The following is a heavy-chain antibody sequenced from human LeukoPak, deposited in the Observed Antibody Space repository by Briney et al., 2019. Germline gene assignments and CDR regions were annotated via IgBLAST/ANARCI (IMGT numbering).Heavy chain of an antibody. J-gene: IGHJ3*02. CDR2: ISAYNGNT. CDR3: AVGLYYYDSSGYYKEDDAFDI. Sequence: GASVKVSCKASGYTFTSYGISWVRQAPGQGLEWMGWISAYNGNTNYAQKLQGRVTMTTDTSTSTAYMELSRLRSDDTAVYYCAVGLYYYDSSGYYKEDDAFDIWGQGTMVTVSS. V-gene: IGHV1-18*01. CDR1: GYTFTSYG. D-gene: IGHD3-22*01.